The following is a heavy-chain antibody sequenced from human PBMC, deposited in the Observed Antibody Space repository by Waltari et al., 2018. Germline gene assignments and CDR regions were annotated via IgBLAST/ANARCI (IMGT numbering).Heavy chain of an antibody. V-gene: IGHV3-74*01. CDR2: INPDGSIT. J-gene: IGHJ4*02. CDR3: VMYSSTFLGDC. D-gene: IGHD6-13*01. Sequence: EVQLVESGGGLVQPGGSLRLSCAASGFMFSSYWMHRCRQAPGKGLVSVSNINPDGSITRYADSVKGRFTISRDNAKNTLFLQMNSLRGEDTAVYYCVMYSSTFLGDCWGQGTLVNVSS. CDR1: GFMFSSYW.